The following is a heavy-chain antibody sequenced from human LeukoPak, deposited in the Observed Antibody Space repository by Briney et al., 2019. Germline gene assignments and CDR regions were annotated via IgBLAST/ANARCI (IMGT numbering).Heavy chain of an antibody. D-gene: IGHD3-3*01. CDR1: GFTFSSYG. J-gene: IGHJ4*02. CDR3: AKDHDDFWSGYYGNYFDY. CDR2: IRYDGSNK. V-gene: IGHV3-30*02. Sequence: PGGSLRLSCAASGFTFSSYGMHWVRQAPGQGLEWVAFIRYDGSNKYYADSVKGRFTISRDNSKNTLYLQMNSLRAEDTAVYYCAKDHDDFWSGYYGNYFDYWGQGTLVTVSS.